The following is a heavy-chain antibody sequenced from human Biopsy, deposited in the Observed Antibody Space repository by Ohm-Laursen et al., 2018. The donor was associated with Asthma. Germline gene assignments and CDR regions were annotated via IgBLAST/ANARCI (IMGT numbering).Heavy chain of an antibody. J-gene: IGHJ6*01. CDR1: GYTFNSAG. Sequence: SSVKVSCKTSGYTFNSAGITWAQQAPGQGLEWMGWISVYNGNTKVAQKLQDRVTMITDTSTSTAYMELRSLRSDDTAVYFCARAVDYSHYYGIDVWGQGTTVTVSP. CDR2: ISVYNGNT. D-gene: IGHD3-10*01. CDR3: ARAVDYSHYYGIDV. V-gene: IGHV1-18*01.